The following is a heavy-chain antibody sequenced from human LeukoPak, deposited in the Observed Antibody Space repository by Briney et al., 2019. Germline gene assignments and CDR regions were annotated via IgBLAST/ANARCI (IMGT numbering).Heavy chain of an antibody. J-gene: IGHJ4*02. Sequence: PGGSLRLSYSASGFTFSRSAMTWVRQLPGGGLEWVSSISGNGQQTYYGDSVKGRFSVSRDNSQNTLYLQMDSLRADDSALYYCAKDANYLDSSGYLIPFDYWGQGTLVTVSS. CDR1: GFTFSRSA. D-gene: IGHD3-22*01. CDR2: ISGNGQQT. CDR3: AKDANYLDSSGYLIPFDY. V-gene: IGHV3-23*01.